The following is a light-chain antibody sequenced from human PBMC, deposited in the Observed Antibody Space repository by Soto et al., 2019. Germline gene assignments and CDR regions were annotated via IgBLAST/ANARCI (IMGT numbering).Light chain of an antibody. Sequence: EIVLTQSPCTLSLSPGERATLSCRASQSVSSSYVAWYQQKPGQAPRLLISGASSRDTGIPDRFSGSGSGRAFTLLISRREPADVAVYYCQQYGSSPLFTFGPGTKVEIK. J-gene: IGKJ3*01. V-gene: IGKV3-20*01. CDR2: GAS. CDR3: QQYGSSPLFT. CDR1: QSVSSSY.